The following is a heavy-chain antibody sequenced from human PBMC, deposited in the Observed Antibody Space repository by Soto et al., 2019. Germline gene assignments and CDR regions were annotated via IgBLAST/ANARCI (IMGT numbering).Heavy chain of an antibody. CDR2: IIPIFGTA. J-gene: IGHJ4*02. D-gene: IGHD3-22*01. V-gene: IGHV1-69*12. Sequence: QVQLVQSGAEVKKPGSSVKVSCKASGGTFSSYAISWVRQAPGQGLEWMGGIIPIFGTANYAQKFQGRVTITADESTSRGYMELSSLRSEGTDVYYCARWYDSSGYSLDYWGQGTLVTVSS. CDR3: ARWYDSSGYSLDY. CDR1: GGTFSSYA.